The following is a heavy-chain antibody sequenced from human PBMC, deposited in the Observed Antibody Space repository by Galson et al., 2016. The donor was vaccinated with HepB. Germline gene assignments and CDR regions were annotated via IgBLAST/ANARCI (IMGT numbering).Heavy chain of an antibody. J-gene: IGHJ4*02. CDR3: ARGIVAAGLCSEN. D-gene: IGHD6-13*01. CDR2: IWFDGSNQ. CDR1: GFTFSSYG. Sequence: SLRLSCAASGFTFSSYGMHWARQAPGKGLEWVAVIWFDGSNQYYADSVKGRFTISRDNSKNTLFLQMNSLRGEDTAVYFCARGIVAAGLCSENWGQGTLVTVSS. V-gene: IGHV3-33*01.